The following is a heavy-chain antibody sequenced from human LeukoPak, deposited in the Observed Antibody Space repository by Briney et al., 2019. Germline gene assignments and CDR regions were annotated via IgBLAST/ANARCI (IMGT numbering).Heavy chain of an antibody. CDR3: ARDWSGLYPASNWFDP. CDR2: IYYTGST. V-gene: IGHV4-39*07. CDR1: GGSISSSDYY. Sequence: PSETLSLTCTVSGGSISSSDYYWGWIRQPPGKGLEWIGTIYYTGSTYYNPSLNSRVTIPVDTSKDQFSLKLSSVTAADTAVYYCARDWSGLYPASNWFDPWGQGTLVTVSS. J-gene: IGHJ5*02. D-gene: IGHD3-3*01.